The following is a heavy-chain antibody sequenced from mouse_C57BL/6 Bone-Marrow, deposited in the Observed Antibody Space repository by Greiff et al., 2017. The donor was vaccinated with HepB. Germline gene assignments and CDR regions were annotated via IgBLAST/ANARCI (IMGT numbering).Heavy chain of an antibody. V-gene: IGHV1-62-2*01. J-gene: IGHJ2*01. D-gene: IGHD4-1*01. CDR2: FYPGSGSI. Sequence: QVQLKESGAELVKPGASVKLSCKASGYTFTEYTIHWVKQRSGQGLEWIGWFYPGSGSIKYNEKFKDKATLTADKSSSTVYMELSRLTSEDSAVYFCARHEDGQLLGGYYFDYWGQGTTLTVSS. CDR3: ARHEDGQLLGGYYFDY. CDR1: GYTFTEYT.